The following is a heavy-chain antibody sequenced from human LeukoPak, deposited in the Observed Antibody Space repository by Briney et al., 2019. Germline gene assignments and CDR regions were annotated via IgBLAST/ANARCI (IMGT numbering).Heavy chain of an antibody. CDR3: ARQTGSGLFILP. D-gene: IGHD3/OR15-3a*01. J-gene: IGHJ4*02. CDR2: MYYSGST. Sequence: SETLSLTCTVSGGSVTSSSYYWGWVRQPPGKGLEWIGSMYYSGSTYYNPSLKSRVTTSVDTSKNQFSLRLTSVTAADTAVYYCARQTGSGLFILPGGQGTLVTVSS. CDR1: GGSVTSSSYY. V-gene: IGHV4-39*01.